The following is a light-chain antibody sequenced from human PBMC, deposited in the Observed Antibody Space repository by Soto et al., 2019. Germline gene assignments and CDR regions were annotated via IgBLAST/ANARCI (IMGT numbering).Light chain of an antibody. CDR2: EDN. CDR3: QSFHSSAVI. CDR1: SGRIVSNF. Sequence: NFMLTQPHSVSESPGKTVTVSCTRSSGRIVSNFVQWYQQRPGSAPTTVIHEDNQRPSGVPDRFSGAIDSSSNSASLTISGLKTEDEADYYCQSFHSSAVIFGGGTKVTVL. V-gene: IGLV6-57*04. J-gene: IGLJ2*01.